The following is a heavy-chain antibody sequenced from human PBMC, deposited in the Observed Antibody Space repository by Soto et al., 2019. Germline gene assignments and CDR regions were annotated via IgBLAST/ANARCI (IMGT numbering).Heavy chain of an antibody. CDR1: GFTFSSYA. V-gene: IGHV3-23*01. CDR3: VKAVYLLDFDY. Sequence: LRVSCAASGFTFSSYAMTWVRQAPGKGLEWVSTISGTGTTTYYADSVKGRFTISRDNSKNTLYLQMNSLRTEDTAVYYCVKAVYLLDFDYWGQGTLVTVSS. D-gene: IGHD2-8*01. CDR2: ISGTGTTT. J-gene: IGHJ4*02.